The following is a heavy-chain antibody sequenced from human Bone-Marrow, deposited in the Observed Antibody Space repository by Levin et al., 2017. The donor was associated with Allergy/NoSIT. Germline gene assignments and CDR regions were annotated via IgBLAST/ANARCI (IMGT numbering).Heavy chain of an antibody. D-gene: IGHD5-12*01. J-gene: IGHJ4*02. CDR2: IWYDGSNK. Sequence: PGGSLRLSCAASGFTFSSYGMHWVRQAPGKGLEWVAVIWYDGSNKYYADSVKGRFTISRDNSKNTLYLQMNSLRAEDTAVYYCARDRYSGYDFFDYWGQGTLVTVSS. CDR3: ARDRYSGYDFFDY. V-gene: IGHV3-33*01. CDR1: GFTFSSYG.